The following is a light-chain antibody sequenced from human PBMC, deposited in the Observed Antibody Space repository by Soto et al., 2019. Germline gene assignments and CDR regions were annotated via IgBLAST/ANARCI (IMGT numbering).Light chain of an antibody. CDR3: AAWDGSLNVVL. CDR2: STN. CDR1: SSNIGSNT. V-gene: IGLV1-44*01. Sequence: QSVLTQPPSASGTPGQRVTISCSGSSSNIGSNTVNWYQQLPGSAPKLLIYSTNQRPSGVPDRFSGSKSGTSASLAISGLQSEDDADYYCAAWDGSLNVVLFGGGTKLTVL. J-gene: IGLJ2*01.